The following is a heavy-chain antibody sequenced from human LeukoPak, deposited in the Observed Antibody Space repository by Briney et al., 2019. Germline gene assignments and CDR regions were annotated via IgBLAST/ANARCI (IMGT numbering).Heavy chain of an antibody. CDR2: IRRDGDTK. Sequence: GGSLRLSCATSGFIFRTYAMHWVRQAPGKGLEWVANIRRDGDTKYYVDSVKGRFTISRDNAMNSLYLQMNSLRAEDTAIYYCARSLPYGTTWYGRSDFWGQGTLVTVSS. V-gene: IGHV3-7*03. CDR3: ARSLPYGTTWYGRSDF. D-gene: IGHD6-13*01. CDR1: GFIFRTYA. J-gene: IGHJ4*02.